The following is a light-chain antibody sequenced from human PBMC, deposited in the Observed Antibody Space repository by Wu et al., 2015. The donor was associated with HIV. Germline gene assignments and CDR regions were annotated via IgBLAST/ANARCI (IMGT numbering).Light chain of an antibody. J-gene: IGKJ1*01. CDR3: QQYGSSPRT. V-gene: IGKV3-20*01. Sequence: EIVLTQSPGTLSLSPGERATLSCRASQSVGSSYLAWYQQKPGQAPRLLIYGASSRATGIPDRFSGSGSGTDFTLTISRLEPEDFAVYYCQQYGSSPRTFGRRDRRW. CDR1: QSVGSSY. CDR2: GAS.